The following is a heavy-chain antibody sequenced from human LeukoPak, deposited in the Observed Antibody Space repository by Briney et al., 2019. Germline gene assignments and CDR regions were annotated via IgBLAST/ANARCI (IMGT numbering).Heavy chain of an antibody. CDR3: ARAGHNSNSGGCDF. V-gene: IGHV1-2*02. CDR1: GYTFIDHY. D-gene: IGHD2-15*01. Sequence: GASVKVSCKPSGYTFIDHYLHWVRQAPGQGLESLGWIDPDTGDTNYPQKFQGRVTMTRDTSISTAYMELNRLRSDDTAVYYCARAGHNSNSGGCDFWGLGTLVTVSS. CDR2: IDPDTGDT. J-gene: IGHJ4*02.